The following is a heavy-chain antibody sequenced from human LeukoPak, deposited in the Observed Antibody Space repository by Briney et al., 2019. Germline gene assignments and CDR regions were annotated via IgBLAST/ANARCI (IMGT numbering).Heavy chain of an antibody. CDR1: GFTFSDYY. V-gene: IGHV3-11*06. CDR3: ARRHSSSRYFDY. J-gene: IGHJ4*02. Sequence: PGGSLRLSCAASGFTFSDYYMSWIRQAPGKGLEWVSYISSSSSYTNYADSVKGRFTISRDNAKNSLYLQMNSLRAEDTAVYYCARRHSSSRYFDYWGQGTLVTVSS. CDR2: ISSSSSYT. D-gene: IGHD6-13*01.